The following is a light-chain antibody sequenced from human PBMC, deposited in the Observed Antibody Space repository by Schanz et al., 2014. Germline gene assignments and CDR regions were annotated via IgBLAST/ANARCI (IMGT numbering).Light chain of an antibody. Sequence: QSVLTQPPSASGTPGQRVTISCSGSSSNIGSNTVNWYQQLPGTAPKLLIYSNNQRPSGVPDRFSGSKSGTSASLAISGLQSEDEADYYCAAWDDSLNGVFGGGTKLNVL. CDR2: SNN. CDR3: AAWDDSLNGV. J-gene: IGLJ3*02. CDR1: SSNIGSNT. V-gene: IGLV1-44*01.